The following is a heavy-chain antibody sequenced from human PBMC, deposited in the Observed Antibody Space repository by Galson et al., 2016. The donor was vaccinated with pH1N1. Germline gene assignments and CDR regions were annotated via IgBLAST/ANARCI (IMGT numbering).Heavy chain of an antibody. CDR2: ITSGSFHI. Sequence: SLRLSCAASGFIFSGYSMNWVRQAPGKGLEWVSSITSGSFHIYYADSVKGRFTISRDSSKNKVILQMKSLRAEDTAIYYCAKDLSRAVSTSGYFVWWGQGTLVTVSS. V-gene: IGHV3-21*04. CDR1: GFIFSGYS. J-gene: IGHJ4*02. D-gene: IGHD5/OR15-5a*01. CDR3: AKDLSRAVSTSGYFVW.